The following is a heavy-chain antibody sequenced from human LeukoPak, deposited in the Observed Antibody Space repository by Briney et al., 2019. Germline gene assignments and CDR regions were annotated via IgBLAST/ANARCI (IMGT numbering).Heavy chain of an antibody. V-gene: IGHV1-18*01. CDR1: GYTFTSYG. D-gene: IGHD2-2*01. Sequence: ASVKVSCKTSGYTFTSYGNSWVRQAPRPGIEWMGWISGHNDKTKYAEKFQGRVAMTTDTSTTTAYMELRSLRSDDTAVYYCARDRVAVVPAGIGGRRGPWGQGTEVSVSS. J-gene: IGHJ5*02. CDR2: ISGHNDKT. CDR3: ARDRVAVVPAGIGGRRGP.